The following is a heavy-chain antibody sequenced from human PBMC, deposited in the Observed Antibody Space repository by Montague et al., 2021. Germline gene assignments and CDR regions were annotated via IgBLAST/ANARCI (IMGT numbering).Heavy chain of an antibody. Sequence: SLRLSCAASGFTVSSSNMNWVRQAPGKGLEWVSGIIDGGRTYHADSVKGRFTISRDNSKNTLLLQVNSLRAEDTAVYFCARVIAGDGYSHFDCWGQGTLVTVSS. CDR1: GFTVSSSN. J-gene: IGHJ4*02. CDR3: ARVIAGDGYSHFDC. CDR2: IIDGGRT. D-gene: IGHD5-24*01. V-gene: IGHV3-53*01.